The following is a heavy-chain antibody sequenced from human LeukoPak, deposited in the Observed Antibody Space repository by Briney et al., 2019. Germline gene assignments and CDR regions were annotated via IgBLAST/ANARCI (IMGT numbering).Heavy chain of an antibody. Sequence: KPSETLSLTCTVSGGSISSSSYYWGWIRRPPGKGLEWIGSIYYSGSTYYNPSLKSRFTISVDTSKNQFSLKLSSVTAADTAVYYCARHTDYYGSGSYYNGDGYGMDVWGQGTTVTVSS. CDR1: GGSISSSSYY. D-gene: IGHD3-10*01. V-gene: IGHV4-39*01. CDR3: ARHTDYYGSGSYYNGDGYGMDV. J-gene: IGHJ6*02. CDR2: IYYSGST.